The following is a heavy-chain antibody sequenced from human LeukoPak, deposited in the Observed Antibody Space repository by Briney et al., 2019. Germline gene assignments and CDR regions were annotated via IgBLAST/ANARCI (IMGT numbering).Heavy chain of an antibody. CDR1: GYSFTEHY. J-gene: IGHJ4*02. CDR2: INCNSGDA. CDR3: ARVAGVTAISNFDY. D-gene: IGHD2-21*02. Sequence: ASVKVSCKASGYSFTEHYIYWVRQAPGQGLEWVGRINCNSGDANSARKFQGRVTMTRDTSISTAYMELSRLRSDDTAVYYCARVAGVTAISNFDYWGQGTLVTVSS. V-gene: IGHV1-2*02.